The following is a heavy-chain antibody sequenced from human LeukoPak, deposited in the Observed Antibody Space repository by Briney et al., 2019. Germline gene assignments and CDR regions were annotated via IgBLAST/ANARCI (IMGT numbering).Heavy chain of an antibody. CDR1: GFTFSSYG. CDR3: ARALEVGAIPSAFDI. D-gene: IGHD1-26*01. V-gene: IGHV3-30*02. CDR2: IRYDGSNK. Sequence: GGSLRLSCAASGFTFSSYGMHWVRQAPGKGLEWVAFIRYDGSNKYYADSVKGRFTISRGNSKNTLYLQMNSLRAEDTAVYYCARALEVGAIPSAFDIWGQGTMVTVSS. J-gene: IGHJ3*02.